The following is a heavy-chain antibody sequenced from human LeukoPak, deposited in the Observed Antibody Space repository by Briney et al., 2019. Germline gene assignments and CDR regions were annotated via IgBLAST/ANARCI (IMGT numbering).Heavy chain of an antibody. V-gene: IGHV1-24*01. Sequence: GASVKVSCKVSGYTLTELSMHWVRQAPGKGLEWMGGFDPEDGETIYAQKFQGKVTMTEDTSTDTVYMGLSSLRSEDTAVYYCATDPGYCSSTSCYPYGMDVWGKGTTVTVSS. CDR1: GYTLTELS. J-gene: IGHJ6*04. D-gene: IGHD2-2*03. CDR3: ATDPGYCSSTSCYPYGMDV. CDR2: FDPEDGET.